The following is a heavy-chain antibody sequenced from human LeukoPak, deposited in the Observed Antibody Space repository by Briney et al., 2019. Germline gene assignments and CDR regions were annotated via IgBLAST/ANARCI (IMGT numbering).Heavy chain of an antibody. CDR2: INTNTGNP. CDR3: ASSPYDFWSGYSFDY. CDR1: GYTFTSYA. Sequence: ASVKVSCKASGYTFTSYAMNWVRQAPGQGLEWMGWINTNTGNPTYAQGFTGRFVFSLDTSVSTAYLQISSLKAEDTAVYYYASSPYDFWSGYSFDYWGQGTLVTVSS. J-gene: IGHJ4*02. D-gene: IGHD3-3*01. V-gene: IGHV7-4-1*02.